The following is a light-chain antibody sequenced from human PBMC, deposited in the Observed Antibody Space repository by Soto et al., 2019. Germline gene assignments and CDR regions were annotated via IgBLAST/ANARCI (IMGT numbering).Light chain of an antibody. Sequence: DIQMTQSPSSLSASVGDSFTITCRASQNIKTYLNWYQQKPGKAPNLLIYAASSLHSGVPSRFSGSGSGTDFTLTISSLQPEDFATYYCQQSFSSHPWTFGQGTKVDIK. CDR1: QNIKTY. CDR2: AAS. V-gene: IGKV1-39*01. CDR3: QQSFSSHPWT. J-gene: IGKJ1*01.